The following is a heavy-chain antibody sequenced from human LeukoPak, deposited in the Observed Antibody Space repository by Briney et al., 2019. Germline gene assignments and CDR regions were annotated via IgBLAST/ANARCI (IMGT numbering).Heavy chain of an antibody. J-gene: IGHJ6*03. V-gene: IGHV4-59*12. D-gene: IGHD3-22*01. CDR2: IYYSGST. CDR1: GGSISSYY. CDR3: ARGKNDSSGYYYFNYYYYYMDV. Sequence: SETLSLTCTVSGGSISSYYWSWIRQPPGKGLEWIGYIYYSGSTYYNPSLKSRVTISVDTSKNQFSLKLSSVTAADTAVYYCARGKNDSSGYYYFNYYYYYMDVWGKGTTVTVSS.